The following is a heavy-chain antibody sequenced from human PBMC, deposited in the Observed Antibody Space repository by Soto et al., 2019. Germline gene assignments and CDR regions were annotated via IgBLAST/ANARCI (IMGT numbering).Heavy chain of an antibody. D-gene: IGHD3-9*01. J-gene: IGHJ4*02. CDR2: IYWDDDK. V-gene: IGHV2-5*02. Sequence: QLTLKESGPTLVKPTQTLTLTCTFSGFSLTTSGVGVGWIRQPPGETLEWLALIYWDDDKRYSPSLKSRLTLTMNTSKNQVCLTMTNMAPVDTATYYWSHSAGYELCPGYSRDIAFWGQGTIVTVSS. CDR3: SHSAGYELCPGYSRDIAF. CDR1: GFSLTTSGVG.